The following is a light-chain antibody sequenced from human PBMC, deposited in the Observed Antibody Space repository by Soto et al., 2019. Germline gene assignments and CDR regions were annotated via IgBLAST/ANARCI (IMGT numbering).Light chain of an antibody. Sequence: QSALTQPASVSGSPGQSITISCTGTGSDVGNYVFVSWYQQYPGKAPKLIIFEVSNRPSGVSDCFSGSKSGSTASLSISGLQSEDEDDYYCVSYTSTSTLVFGTGTKLTVL. V-gene: IGLV2-14*01. CDR3: VSYTSTSTLV. CDR1: GSDVGNYVF. J-gene: IGLJ1*01. CDR2: EVS.